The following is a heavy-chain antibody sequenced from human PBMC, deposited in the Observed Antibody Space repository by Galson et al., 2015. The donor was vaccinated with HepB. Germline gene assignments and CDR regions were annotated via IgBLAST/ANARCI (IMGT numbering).Heavy chain of an antibody. J-gene: IGHJ4*02. Sequence: SVKVSCKASGGTFSSYAISWVRQAPGQGLEWMGRIIPILGIANYAQKFQGRVTITADKSTSTAYMELSSLRSEGTAVYYCAKSGATVKYYFDYWGQGTLVTVSS. V-gene: IGHV1-69*04. CDR1: GGTFSSYA. CDR2: IIPILGIA. D-gene: IGHD4-17*01. CDR3: AKSGATVKYYFDY.